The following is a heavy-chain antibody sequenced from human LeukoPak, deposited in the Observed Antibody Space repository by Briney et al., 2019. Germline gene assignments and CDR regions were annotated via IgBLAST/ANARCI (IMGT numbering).Heavy chain of an antibody. CDR1: GGSLSGYY. CDR2: INNSGST. Sequence: SETMSLTCAVYGGSLSGYYWSWNRQPPGKGLEWIGEINNSGSTTYNPSLKSRVTISVNTSKNQFSLKLNSVTVADTAVYYCARSPSSYGYWGQGTLVTVSS. J-gene: IGHJ4*02. D-gene: IGHD6-13*01. CDR3: ARSPSSYGY. V-gene: IGHV4-34*01.